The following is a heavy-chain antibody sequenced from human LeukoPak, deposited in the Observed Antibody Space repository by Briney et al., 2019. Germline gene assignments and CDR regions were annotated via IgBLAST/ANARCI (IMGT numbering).Heavy chain of an antibody. J-gene: IGHJ4*02. CDR1: GFTLSSYS. D-gene: IGHD3-3*01. CDR2: ISSCSSYI. Sequence: GGSLRLSCAASGFTLSSYSMNWVRQAPGRGLEGVSSISSCSSYIYYADSVRGRFTISRDNAKNSLYLQMNSLRAEDTAVYYCARDRGYDFWSGLFDYWGQGTLVTVSS. CDR3: ARDRGYDFWSGLFDY. V-gene: IGHV3-21*01.